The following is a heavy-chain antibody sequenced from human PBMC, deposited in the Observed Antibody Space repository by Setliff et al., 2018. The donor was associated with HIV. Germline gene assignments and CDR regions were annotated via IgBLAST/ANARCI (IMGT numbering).Heavy chain of an antibody. J-gene: IGHJ4*02. Sequence: RLSCAASGFTLSSYWMNWVRQAPGKGLEWVANIKQDGSEKYYIDSVKGRFTISRDNAKNSLYLQMNSLRAEDTAVYYCARALQGSRRDPDYWGQGTLVTVPQ. CDR3: ARALQGSRRDPDY. CDR2: IKQDGSEK. CDR1: GFTLSSYW. D-gene: IGHD3-10*01. V-gene: IGHV3-7*03.